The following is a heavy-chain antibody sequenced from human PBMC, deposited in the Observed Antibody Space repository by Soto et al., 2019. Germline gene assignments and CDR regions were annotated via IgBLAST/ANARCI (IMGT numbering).Heavy chain of an antibody. V-gene: IGHV4-31*03. Sequence: QVQLQESGPGLVKPSQTLSLTCTVSGGSISSGGYYWNWIRQHPGKGLEWIGYIHYIGSTYYNPSLXSXXTISLDTSKNQFSLKLSSVTAADTAVYYCARSVFPWGQGTLVTVSS. CDR2: IHYIGST. J-gene: IGHJ5*02. CDR1: GGSISSGGYY. CDR3: ARSVFP.